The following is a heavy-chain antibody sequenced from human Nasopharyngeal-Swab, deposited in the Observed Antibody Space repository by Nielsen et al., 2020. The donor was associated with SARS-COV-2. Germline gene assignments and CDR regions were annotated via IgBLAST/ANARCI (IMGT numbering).Heavy chain of an antibody. D-gene: IGHD3-22*01. CDR1: GGSISNGGYY. V-gene: IGHV4-31*03. CDR3: ARAMIVVVINAFDI. J-gene: IGHJ3*02. CDR2: IYYSGST. Sequence: SGTLSLTCTVSGGSISNGGYYWSWIRQHPGKGLEWIGYIYYSGSTYYNPSLKSRVTISVDTSKNQFSLKLSSVTAADTAVYYCARAMIVVVINAFDIWGQGTMVTVSS.